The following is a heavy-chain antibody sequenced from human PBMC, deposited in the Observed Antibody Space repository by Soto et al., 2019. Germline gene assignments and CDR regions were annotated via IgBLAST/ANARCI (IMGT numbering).Heavy chain of an antibody. CDR1: GYTFTRYG. V-gene: IGHV1-18*01. CDR2: ISGYNGDT. CDR3: AKNGQPPYYYYGMVV. Sequence: QGQLVQSGGEAKKPGASVKVSCKASGYTFTRYGISWVRQAPGQGLEWMGWISGYNGDTNYAQKFQGRVTMTIDTSTSTAYMALMSLTSDDTAVYYCAKNGQPPYYYYGMVVWGQGTTVTVSS. J-gene: IGHJ6*01. D-gene: IGHD2-8*01.